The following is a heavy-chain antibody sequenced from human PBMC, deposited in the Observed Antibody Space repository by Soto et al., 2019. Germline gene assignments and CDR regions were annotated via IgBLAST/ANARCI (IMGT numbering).Heavy chain of an antibody. J-gene: IGHJ6*02. CDR2: INHSGST. D-gene: IGHD3-9*01. CDR3: ARASYDILTRYYYGMDV. CDR1: GGSVSGYS. V-gene: IGHV4-34*01. Sequence: PSETLSLTCAVYGGSVSGYSWTWLRQPPGTGLEWIGEINHSGSTNYNPSLKSRVTISVDTSKNQFSLKLSSVTAADTAVYYCARASYDILTRYYYGMDVWGQGTTVTVSS.